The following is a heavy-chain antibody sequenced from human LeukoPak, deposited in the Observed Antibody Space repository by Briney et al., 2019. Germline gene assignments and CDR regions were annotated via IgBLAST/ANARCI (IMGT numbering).Heavy chain of an antibody. CDR3: ARYYYDRSGYPYYLDY. J-gene: IGHJ4*02. CDR1: GFTFGSYA. V-gene: IGHV3-23*01. D-gene: IGHD3-22*01. CDR2: ISDSGGRT. Sequence: GGSLRLSCAASGFTFGSYAMNWVRQAPGKGLEWVSFISDSGGRTYYADSVKGRFTISRDNSKNTLFLQMSRLRAEDTGVYYCARYYYDRSGYPYYLDYWGQGTMVTVSS.